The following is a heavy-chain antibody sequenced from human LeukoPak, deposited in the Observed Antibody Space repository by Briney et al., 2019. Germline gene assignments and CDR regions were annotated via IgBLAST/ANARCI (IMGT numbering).Heavy chain of an antibody. CDR3: ARFAVHRRLAVAGQFGLDD. V-gene: IGHV1-46*01. CDR1: GYIFTSYY. J-gene: IGHJ4*02. D-gene: IGHD6-19*01. CDR2: INPSGGNT. Sequence: ASVKVSCMASGYIFTSYYIHWVRQAPGQGLEWMGIINPSGGNTNYAQKFQGRVTMTRDTSTSTVYMELSSLRSGDTAVYYCARFAVHRRLAVAGQFGLDDWGQGTLVTVSS.